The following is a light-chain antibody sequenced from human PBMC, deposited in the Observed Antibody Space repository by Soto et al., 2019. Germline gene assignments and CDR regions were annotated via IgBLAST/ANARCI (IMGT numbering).Light chain of an antibody. Sequence: AIQLTQSPSSLSASVGDRVTITCRASQSISSWLAWYQQKPGKAPKLLIYAASSLQSGVPSRFSGSGYGTDFTLTISSLQPEDFATYYCLQDYNYFGFGQGTRLEIK. CDR1: QSISSW. CDR3: LQDYNYFG. V-gene: IGKV1-6*01. CDR2: AAS. J-gene: IGKJ5*01.